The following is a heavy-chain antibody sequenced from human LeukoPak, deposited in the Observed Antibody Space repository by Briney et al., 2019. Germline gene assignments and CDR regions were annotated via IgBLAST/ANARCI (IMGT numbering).Heavy chain of an antibody. Sequence: GGFLRLSCAASGFTFSSYSMNWVRQAPGKGLEWVSSISSSSSYIYYADSVKGRFTISRDNAKNSLYLQMNSLRAEDTAVYYCARTAYCGGDCYSLDYWGQGTLVTVSS. CDR1: GFTFSSYS. J-gene: IGHJ4*02. V-gene: IGHV3-21*01. CDR2: ISSSSSYI. CDR3: ARTAYCGGDCYSLDY. D-gene: IGHD2-21*01.